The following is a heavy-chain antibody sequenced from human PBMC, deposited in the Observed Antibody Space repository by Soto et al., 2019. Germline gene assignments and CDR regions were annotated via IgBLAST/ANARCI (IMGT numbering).Heavy chain of an antibody. Sequence: QVHLVQSGAEVKKPGASVKVSCKGSGYTFTSYGITWVRQAPGQGLEWLGWISAHNGNTDYAQRLQGRVNVTSDTSTSTAYMELRRLRSDDTAVYYCARGRYGDYWGQGALVTVSS. CDR1: GYTFTSYG. V-gene: IGHV1-18*01. CDR3: ARGRYGDY. D-gene: IGHD1-1*01. CDR2: ISAHNGNT. J-gene: IGHJ4*02.